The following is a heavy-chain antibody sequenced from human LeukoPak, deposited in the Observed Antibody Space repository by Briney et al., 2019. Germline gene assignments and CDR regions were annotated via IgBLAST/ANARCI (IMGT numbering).Heavy chain of an antibody. CDR3: ARERLMDWGSGAFDI. CDR2: ISSSSSYI. Sequence: PGGSLRLSCAASGFTFSSYSMNWVRQAPGKGLEWVSSISSSSSYIYYADSVKGRFTISRDNAKNSLYLQMNSLRAEDTAVYYCARERLMDWGSGAFDIWGQGTMVTVSS. CDR1: GFTFSSYS. J-gene: IGHJ3*02. D-gene: IGHD3/OR15-3a*01. V-gene: IGHV3-21*01.